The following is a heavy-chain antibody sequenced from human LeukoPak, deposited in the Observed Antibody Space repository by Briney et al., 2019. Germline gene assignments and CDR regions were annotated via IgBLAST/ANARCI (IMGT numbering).Heavy chain of an antibody. CDR1: GFTFSDYW. D-gene: IGHD2-15*01. J-gene: IGHJ4*02. CDR3: AGGAGWSIDY. Sequence: PGGSLRLSCAASGFTFSDYWMHWVRQAPGKGLEWVAILKQDGSEILYVDSVKGRFTISRDNAKNSLYLQMNSLRAEDTAVYYCAGGAGWSIDYWGQGTLGTVSS. CDR2: LKQDGSEI. V-gene: IGHV3-7*01.